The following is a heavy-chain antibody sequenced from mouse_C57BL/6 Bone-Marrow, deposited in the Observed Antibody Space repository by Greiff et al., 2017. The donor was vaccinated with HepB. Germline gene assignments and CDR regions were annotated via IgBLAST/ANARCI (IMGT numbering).Heavy chain of an antibody. CDR1: GFNIKDYY. V-gene: IGHV14-1*01. CDR3: STPPIDDGNGDWFAY. Sequence: VQLKQSGAELVRPGASVKLSCTASGFNIKDYYMHWVKQRPEQGLEWIGRIDPEDGDTEYAPKFQGKATMTADTSSNTAYLQLSSLTSEDTAVDYYSTPPIDDGNGDWFAYWGQGTLVTVAA. J-gene: IGHJ3*01. CDR2: IDPEDGDT. D-gene: IGHD2-1*01.